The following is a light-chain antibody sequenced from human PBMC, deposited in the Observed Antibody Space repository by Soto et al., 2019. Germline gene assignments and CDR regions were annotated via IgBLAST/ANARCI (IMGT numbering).Light chain of an antibody. Sequence: QSVLTQPPSASGTPGQRVTISCSGTRSNIGSNTVNWYQQFPGTAPKLLIYSTDQRPSGVPDRFSGSKSGTSASLAISGLQSEDEADYYCAAWDDSLNVYVFGTGTKLTVL. J-gene: IGLJ1*01. V-gene: IGLV1-44*01. CDR1: RSNIGSNT. CDR3: AAWDDSLNVYV. CDR2: STD.